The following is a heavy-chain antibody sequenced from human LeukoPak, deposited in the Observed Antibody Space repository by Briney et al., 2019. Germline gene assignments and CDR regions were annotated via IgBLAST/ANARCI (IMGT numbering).Heavy chain of an antibody. Sequence: GGSLRLSCAASGFTFDDYAMHWVRQAPGKGLEWVSGVTWNSGSIGYADSVKGRLTISRDNAKNSLYLQMNSLRAEDTALYYCAKALGSGNYPYYYYYAMDVWGQGTTVTVSS. J-gene: IGHJ6*02. CDR1: GFTFDDYA. CDR2: VTWNSGSI. V-gene: IGHV3-9*01. CDR3: AKALGSGNYPYYYYYAMDV. D-gene: IGHD1-26*01.